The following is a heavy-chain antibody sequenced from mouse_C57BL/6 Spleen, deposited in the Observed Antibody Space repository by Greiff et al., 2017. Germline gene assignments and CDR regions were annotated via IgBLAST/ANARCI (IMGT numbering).Heavy chain of an antibody. CDR2: IYPGDGDT. J-gene: IGHJ2*01. CDR3: ARGGDGYYLYYFDY. D-gene: IGHD2-3*01. CDR1: GYAFSSYW. Sequence: VQLQQSGAELVKPGASVKISCKASGYAFSSYWMNWVKQRPGKGLEWIGQIYPGDGDTNYNGKFKGKATLTADKSSSTAYMQLSSLTSEDSAVYFCARGGDGYYLYYFDYWGQGTTLTVSS. V-gene: IGHV1-80*01.